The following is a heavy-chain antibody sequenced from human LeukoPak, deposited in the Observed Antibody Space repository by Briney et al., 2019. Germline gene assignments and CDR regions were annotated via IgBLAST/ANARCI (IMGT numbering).Heavy chain of an antibody. D-gene: IGHD3-16*02. J-gene: IGHJ4*02. Sequence: SETLSLTCTVSGGSISDYYWSWIRQPPGKGLEWIGYIYYSGSTNYNPSLKSRVTISVDTSKNQFSLKLSSVTAADTAVYYCATKGGGSYRSLDYWGQGTLVTVSS. V-gene: IGHV4-59*12. CDR2: IYYSGST. CDR1: GGSISDYY. CDR3: ATKGGGSYRSLDY.